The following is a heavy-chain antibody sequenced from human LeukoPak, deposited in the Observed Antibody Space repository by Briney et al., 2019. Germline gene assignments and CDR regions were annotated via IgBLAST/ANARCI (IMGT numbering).Heavy chain of an antibody. D-gene: IGHD4-17*01. V-gene: IGHV3-53*04. Sequence: GGSLRLSCAASGFTVSSNYMSWVRQAPGKGLQWVSVIYSGGSTYYADSVKGRFTISRHNSKNTLYLQMNSLRAEDTAVYYCARGSYGDYVVSGYGMDVWGQGTTVTVSS. J-gene: IGHJ6*02. CDR1: GFTVSSNY. CDR3: ARGSYGDYVVSGYGMDV. CDR2: IYSGGST.